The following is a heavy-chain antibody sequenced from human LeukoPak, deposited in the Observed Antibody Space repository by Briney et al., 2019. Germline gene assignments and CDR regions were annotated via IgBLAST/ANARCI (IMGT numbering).Heavy chain of an antibody. CDR3: ARSSFVVVPAAPAYYYYMDV. CDR2: IIPIFGTA. CDR1: GGTFSSYA. V-gene: IGHV1-69*05. J-gene: IGHJ6*03. D-gene: IGHD2-2*01. Sequence: ASVKVSCKASGGTFSSYAISWVRQAPGQGLEWMGGIIPIFGTANYAQKFQGRVTITTDESTSTAYMELSSLRSEDTAVYYCARSSFVVVPAAPAYYYYMDVWGKGTTVTVFS.